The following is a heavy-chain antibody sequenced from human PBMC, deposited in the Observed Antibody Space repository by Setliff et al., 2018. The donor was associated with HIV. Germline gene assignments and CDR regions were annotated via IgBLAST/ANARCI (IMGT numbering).Heavy chain of an antibody. D-gene: IGHD5-18*01. CDR3: ARATATKPFDI. CDR2: IYTSGST. Sequence: SETLSLTCTVSGGSISSYYWSWIRQPPGKGLEWIGYIYTSGSTNYNPSLKSRVTISVDTSKNQFSLKLSSVTAADTALYYCARATATKPFDIWGQGTVVTVSS. CDR1: GGSISSYY. J-gene: IGHJ3*02. V-gene: IGHV4-4*09.